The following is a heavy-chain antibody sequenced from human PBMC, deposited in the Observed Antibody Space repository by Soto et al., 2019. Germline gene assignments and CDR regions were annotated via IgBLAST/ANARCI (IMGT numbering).Heavy chain of an antibody. CDR1: GYTFTSYG. CDR3: ARGRCSSTSCYGGDWFDP. V-gene: IGHV1-18*01. J-gene: IGHJ5*02. CDR2: ISAYNGNT. Sequence: QVPLVQSGAEVKKPGASVKVSCKASGYTFTSYGISWVRQAPGQGLEWMGWISAYNGNTNYAQKLQGRVTMTTDTSTSTAYMELRSLRSDDTAVYYCARGRCSSTSCYGGDWFDPWGQGTLVTVSS. D-gene: IGHD2-2*01.